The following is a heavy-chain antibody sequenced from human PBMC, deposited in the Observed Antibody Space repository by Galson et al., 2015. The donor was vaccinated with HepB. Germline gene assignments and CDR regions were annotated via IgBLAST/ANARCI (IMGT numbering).Heavy chain of an antibody. J-gene: IGHJ4*02. CDR2: IYHSGST. V-gene: IGHV4-4*02. CDR1: GGSISSSNW. D-gene: IGHD2-8*01. CDR3: ARSPGLVYYFDY. Sequence: ETLSLTCAVSGGSISSSNWWSWVRQPPGKGLEWIGEIYHSGSTNYNPSLKSRVTISVDKSKNQFSLKLSSVTAADTAVYYCARSPGLVYYFDYWGQGTLVTVSS.